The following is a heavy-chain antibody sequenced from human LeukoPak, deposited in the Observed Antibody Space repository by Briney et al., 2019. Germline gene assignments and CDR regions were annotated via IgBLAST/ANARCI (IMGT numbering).Heavy chain of an antibody. J-gene: IGHJ4*02. D-gene: IGHD6-13*01. V-gene: IGHV3-30-3*01. Sequence: GGSLRLSCAASGFTFSSYAMHWVRQAPGKGLEWVAVISYDGSNKYYADSVKGRFTISRDNSKNTLYLQMNSLRAEDTAVYYCARQTQHLVQSPFDSWGQGTLVTVSS. CDR2: ISYDGSNK. CDR1: GFTFSSYA. CDR3: ARQTQHLVQSPFDS.